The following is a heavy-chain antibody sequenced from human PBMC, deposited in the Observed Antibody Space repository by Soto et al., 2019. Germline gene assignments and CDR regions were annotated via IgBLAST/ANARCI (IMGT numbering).Heavy chain of an antibody. CDR3: ATNYGGNSADY. CDR2: IYYSGST. Sequence: QLQLQESGPGLVKPSETPSLTCTVSGGSISSGFYFWGWIRQPPGKGLEWIGNIYYSGSTYYNPSLKSRVTISVDTSKNQFSLKLSSVTAADTAVYYCATNYGGNSADYWGQGTLVTVSS. J-gene: IGHJ4*02. CDR1: GGSISSGFYF. D-gene: IGHD4-17*01. V-gene: IGHV4-39*05.